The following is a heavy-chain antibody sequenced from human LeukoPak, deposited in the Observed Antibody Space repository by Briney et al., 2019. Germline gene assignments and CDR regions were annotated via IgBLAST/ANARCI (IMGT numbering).Heavy chain of an antibody. J-gene: IGHJ4*02. D-gene: IGHD2-2*01. CDR2: IIPNSGAT. CDR1: GYTFTGYS. V-gene: IGHV1-2*02. Sequence: GASVKVSCRTSGYTFTGYSMHWVRQAPGQGLEWMGRIIPNSGATQFAQKFQGRVTMTRDTSVSSVFMDLSALTSDDTAIYYCARDSEYCTSTNCFHPFDSWGQGTLVTVSS. CDR3: ARDSEYCTSTNCFHPFDS.